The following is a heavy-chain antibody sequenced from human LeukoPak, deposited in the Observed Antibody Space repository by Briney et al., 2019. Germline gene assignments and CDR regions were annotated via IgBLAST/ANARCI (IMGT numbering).Heavy chain of an antibody. CDR1: GFTFSSYG. Sequence: GRSLRLSCAASGFTFSSYGMHWVRQAPGKGLEWVAVISYDGSNKYYADPVKGRFTISRDNSKNTLYLQMNSLRAEDTAVYYCANLRYWGQGTLVTVSS. CDR3: ANLRY. J-gene: IGHJ4*02. V-gene: IGHV3-30*18. CDR2: ISYDGSNK.